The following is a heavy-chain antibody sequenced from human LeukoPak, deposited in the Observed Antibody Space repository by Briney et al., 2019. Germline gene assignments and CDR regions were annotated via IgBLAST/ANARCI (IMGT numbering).Heavy chain of an antibody. Sequence: PGGSLRLSCAASGFTFSSYWMSWVRQAPGKGLQWVANIKQDGSEKYYVDSVKGRFTIPRDNAKNSLYLQMNSLRAEDTAVYYCARASIAAGPYYFDYWGQGTLVTVSS. J-gene: IGHJ4*02. V-gene: IGHV3-7*01. CDR1: GFTFSSYW. CDR3: ARASIAAGPYYFDY. D-gene: IGHD6-25*01. CDR2: IKQDGSEK.